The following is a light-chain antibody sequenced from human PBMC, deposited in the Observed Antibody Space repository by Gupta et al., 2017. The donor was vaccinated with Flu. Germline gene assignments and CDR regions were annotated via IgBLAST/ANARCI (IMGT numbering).Light chain of an antibody. CDR1: NSDVGGYNY. CDR3: CSFAGSNTLI. V-gene: IGLV2-11*03. CDR2: DVS. Sequence: SFNIACTGTNSDVGGYNYVSWYHQHPGNAPKLIIYDVSKRPSGVPDRFSGSKSGNTASLTISGLQTEDEAEYYCCSFAGSNTLIFGGGTEVTVL. J-gene: IGLJ2*01.